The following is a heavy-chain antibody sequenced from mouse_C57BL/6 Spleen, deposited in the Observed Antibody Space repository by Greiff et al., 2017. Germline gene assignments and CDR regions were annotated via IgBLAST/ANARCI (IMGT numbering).Heavy chain of an antibody. CDR1: GYTFTSYW. V-gene: IGHV1-5*01. Sequence: VQLQQSGTVLARPGASVKMSCKTSGYTFTSYWMHWVKQRPGQGLEWIGAIYPGNSDTSYNQKFKGKAKLTAVTSASTAYMELSSLTNEDSAVYYCTRKDYYGSSPNWYFDVWGTGTTVTVSS. CDR3: TRKDYYGSSPNWYFDV. D-gene: IGHD1-1*01. J-gene: IGHJ1*03. CDR2: IYPGNSDT.